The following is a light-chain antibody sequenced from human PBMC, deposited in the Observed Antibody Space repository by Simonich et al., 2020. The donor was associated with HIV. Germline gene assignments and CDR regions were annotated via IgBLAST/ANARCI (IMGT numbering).Light chain of an antibody. CDR3: QQYYSTPPT. Sequence: DIVMTQSPDSLAVSLGERATFNCKSSRSVLYSSNNKNYLAWYQQKPGQPPKLLIYWASTRESGVPDRFSASGSGKDFTLTISSLQAEDVAIYYCQQYYSTPPTFGQGTKVEIK. CDR1: RSVLYSSNNKNY. J-gene: IGKJ1*01. V-gene: IGKV4-1*01. CDR2: WAS.